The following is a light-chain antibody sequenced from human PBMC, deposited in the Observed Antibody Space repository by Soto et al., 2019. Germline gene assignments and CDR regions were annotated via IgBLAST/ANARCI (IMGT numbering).Light chain of an antibody. Sequence: VALTQTPGPLSLSPGERATLSCRASQSVTSTHLAWYQQKPGQAPRLLIYDASTRATGIPDRFSGSGSGTDFTLTISRLEPEDFAVYCCQQFDGSLWTFGPGTKVDIK. CDR3: QQFDGSLWT. CDR1: QSVTSTH. V-gene: IGKV3-20*01. CDR2: DAS. J-gene: IGKJ1*01.